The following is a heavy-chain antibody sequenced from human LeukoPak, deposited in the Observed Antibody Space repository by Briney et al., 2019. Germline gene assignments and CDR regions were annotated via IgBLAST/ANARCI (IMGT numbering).Heavy chain of an antibody. CDR2: ISYDGSNK. V-gene: IGHV3-30*18. CDR3: AKEYQLWYFDY. J-gene: IGHJ4*02. Sequence: GRSLRLSCAVSGFTFSNYGMHWVRQAPGKGLEWVAIISYDGSNKYYGDSVKGRFTISRDNSKNTLYLQMNSLRAEDTAVYYCAKEYQLWYFDYWGQGTLVTVSS. CDR1: GFTFSNYG. D-gene: IGHD2-2*01.